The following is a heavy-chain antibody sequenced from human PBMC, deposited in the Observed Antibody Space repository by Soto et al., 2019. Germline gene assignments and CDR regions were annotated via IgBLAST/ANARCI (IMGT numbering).Heavy chain of an antibody. Sequence: GASVKVSCKASGGTFSSYAISWVRQAPGQGLEWMGGIIPIFGTANYAQKFQGRVTITADESTSTAYMELSSLRSEDTAVYYCARSGYCSSTSCYPAWGYYYYGMDVWGQGTTVTVSS. D-gene: IGHD2-2*03. V-gene: IGHV1-69*13. CDR2: IIPIFGTA. CDR3: ARSGYCSSTSCYPAWGYYYYGMDV. CDR1: GGTFSSYA. J-gene: IGHJ6*02.